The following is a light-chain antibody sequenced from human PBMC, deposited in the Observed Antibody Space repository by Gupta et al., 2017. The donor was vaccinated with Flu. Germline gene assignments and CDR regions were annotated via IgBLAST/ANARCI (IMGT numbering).Light chain of an antibody. CDR3: QHYNWDRGS. V-gene: IGKV1-5*03. CDR2: EAS. Sequence: DSQMTQSPSTLSASVGDRVTINCRASQSISSWLAWYQQKPGKSPKLLIYEASTLQSEVPSRCSGSGSGTECTLTISSLQPDDCATYYCQHYNWDRGSFGGGTRVEIK. J-gene: IGKJ4*01. CDR1: QSISSW.